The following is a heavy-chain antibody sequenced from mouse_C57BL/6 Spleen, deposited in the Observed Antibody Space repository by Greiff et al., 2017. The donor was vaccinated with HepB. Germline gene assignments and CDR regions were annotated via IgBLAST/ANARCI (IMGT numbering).Heavy chain of an antibody. V-gene: IGHV1-74*01. CDR1: GYTFTSYW. CDR2: IHPSDSDT. CDR3: AQLTGFLWFAY. D-gene: IGHD4-1*01. J-gene: IGHJ3*01. Sequence: QVQLQQPGAELVKPGASVKVSCKASGYTFTSYWMHWVKQRPGQGLEWIGRIHPSDSDTNYNQKFKGKATLTVDKSSSTAFMQLSSLTSEDSAVYYCAQLTGFLWFAYWGQGTLVTVSA.